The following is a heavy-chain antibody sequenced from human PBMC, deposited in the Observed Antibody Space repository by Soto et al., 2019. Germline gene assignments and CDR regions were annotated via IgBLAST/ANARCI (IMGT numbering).Heavy chain of an antibody. Sequence: SETLSLTCAVYGGSFSGYYWSWIRQPPGKGLEWIGEINHSGSTNYNPSLKSRVTISVDMSKNQFSLKLSSVTAADTAVYYCARLRKGSSSYYYYYGMDVWGQGTTVTVSS. CDR1: GGSFSGYY. CDR2: INHSGST. D-gene: IGHD6-6*01. CDR3: ARLRKGSSSYYYYYGMDV. J-gene: IGHJ6*02. V-gene: IGHV4-34*01.